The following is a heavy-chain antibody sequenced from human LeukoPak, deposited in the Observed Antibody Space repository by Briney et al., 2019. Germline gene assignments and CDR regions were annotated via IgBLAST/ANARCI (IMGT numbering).Heavy chain of an antibody. CDR1: GDSASSNSAA. D-gene: IGHD6-6*01. CDR3: ASQSIAARHDAFDI. V-gene: IGHV6-1*01. Sequence: SQTLSLTCAISGDSASSNSAAWNWIRQSPSRGLEWLGRTYYRSKWYNDYAVSVKSRITINPDTSKNQFSLQLNSVTPEDTAVYYCASQSIAARHDAFDIWGQGTMVTVSS. CDR2: TYYRSKWYN. J-gene: IGHJ3*02.